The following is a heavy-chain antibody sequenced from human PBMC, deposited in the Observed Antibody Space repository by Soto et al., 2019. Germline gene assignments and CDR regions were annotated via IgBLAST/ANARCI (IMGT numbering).Heavy chain of an antibody. V-gene: IGHV3-23*01. CDR2: ISGSGGST. Sequence: EVQLLESGGGLVQPGGSLRLSCAASGFTFSSYAMSWVRQAPGKGLEWVSAISGSGGSTYYADSVKGRFTISRDNSKNTLYLQMNSLRAQDTAVYYCAKGMWSSSVFDYWGQGTLVTVSS. CDR1: GFTFSSYA. J-gene: IGHJ4*02. D-gene: IGHD1-26*01. CDR3: AKGMWSSSVFDY.